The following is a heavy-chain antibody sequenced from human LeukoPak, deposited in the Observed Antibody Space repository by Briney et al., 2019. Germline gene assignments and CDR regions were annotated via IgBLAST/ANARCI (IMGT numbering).Heavy chain of an antibody. V-gene: IGHV1-2*02. J-gene: IGHJ4*02. Sequence: ASVKVSCKASGYTFTGYYMHWVRQAPGQGLEWMGWINPNSGGTNYAQKFQGRVTITTDTSTSTAYMELRSLRSDDTAVYYCARLGFYYDSSGYLNFDYWGQGTLVTVSS. CDR1: GYTFTGYY. CDR3: ARLGFYYDSSGYLNFDY. D-gene: IGHD3-22*01. CDR2: INPNSGGT.